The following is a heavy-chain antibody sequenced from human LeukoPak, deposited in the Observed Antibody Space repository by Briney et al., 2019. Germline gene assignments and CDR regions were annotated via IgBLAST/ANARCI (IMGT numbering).Heavy chain of an antibody. Sequence: ASVKVSCKASGYTFTSYGISWVRQATGQGLEWMGWMNPNSGNTGYAQKFQGRVTITRNTSISTAYMELSSLRSEDTAVYYCARDGGYSYGYYYYYYMDVWGKGTTVTVSS. CDR1: GYTFTSYG. CDR3: ARDGGYSYGYYYYYYMDV. D-gene: IGHD5-18*01. V-gene: IGHV1-8*03. CDR2: MNPNSGNT. J-gene: IGHJ6*03.